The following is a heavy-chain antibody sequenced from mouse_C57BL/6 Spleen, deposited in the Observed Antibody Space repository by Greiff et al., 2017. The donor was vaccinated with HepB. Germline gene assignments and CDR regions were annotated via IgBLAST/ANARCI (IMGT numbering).Heavy chain of an antibody. J-gene: IGHJ2*01. V-gene: IGHV1-50*01. CDR3: ARRGYDVDYFDY. CDR1: GYTFTSYW. CDR2: IDPSDSYP. Sequence: QVQLKQPGAELVKPGASVKLSCKASGYTFTSYWMQWVKQRPGQGLEWIGEIDPSDSYPNYNQKFKGKATLTVDTSSSTAYMQLSSLTSEDSAVYYCARRGYDVDYFDYWGQGTTLTVSS. D-gene: IGHD2-2*01.